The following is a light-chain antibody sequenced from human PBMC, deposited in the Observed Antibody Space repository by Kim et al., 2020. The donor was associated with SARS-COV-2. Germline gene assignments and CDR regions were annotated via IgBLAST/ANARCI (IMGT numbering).Light chain of an antibody. CDR1: KLGDKY. Sequence: SYELTQPPSVSVSPGQTASITCSGDKLGDKYACWYQQKPGQSPVLVIYQDSKRPSGIPERFSGSNSGNTATLTFSGTQAVDEADYYCQAWDSRTVLFGGGTQLTVL. V-gene: IGLV3-1*01. CDR3: QAWDSRTVL. J-gene: IGLJ2*01. CDR2: QDS.